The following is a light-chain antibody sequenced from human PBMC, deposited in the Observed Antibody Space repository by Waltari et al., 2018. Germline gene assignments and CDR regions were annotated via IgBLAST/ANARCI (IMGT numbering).Light chain of an antibody. CDR1: RSVSIY. Sequence: DIQMTQASSSLSASVGDRVNITCRASRSVSIYLNWYQQKPGTAPTLLIYATSALQTGVPSRFSGSGSGTDFTLTITNLQPEDFGIYYCQQTYDTPLTFGAGTKVQLK. CDR3: QQTYDTPLT. J-gene: IGKJ4*01. CDR2: ATS. V-gene: IGKV1-39*01.